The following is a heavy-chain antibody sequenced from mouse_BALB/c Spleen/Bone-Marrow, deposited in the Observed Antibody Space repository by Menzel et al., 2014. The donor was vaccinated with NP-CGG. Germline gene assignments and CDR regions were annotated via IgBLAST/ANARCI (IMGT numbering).Heavy chain of an antibody. CDR1: GYTFTSYW. Sequence: VQLQQSGAELMRPGASVKLSCKASGYTFTSYWINWVKQRPGQGLEWIGNIYPSDSYTNYNQKFKDKATLTVDKSSSTAYMQLSSPTSEDSAVYYCTRSYGSSYEYYFDYWGQGTTLTVSS. CDR2: IYPSDSYT. D-gene: IGHD1-1*01. V-gene: IGHV1-69*02. J-gene: IGHJ2*01. CDR3: TRSYGSSYEYYFDY.